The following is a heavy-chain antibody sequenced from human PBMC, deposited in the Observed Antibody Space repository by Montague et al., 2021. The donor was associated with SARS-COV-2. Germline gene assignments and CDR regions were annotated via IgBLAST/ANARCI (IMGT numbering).Heavy chain of an antibody. D-gene: IGHD3-3*01. Sequence: SETLSLTCTVSGGSISSSSYYWGWIRQPPGKGLVWIGNIYYSGSTYYNPSLKSRVTISVDTSKNQFSLKLNSVTAADTAVYYCARQKMGSVTIFGVVVHDRWYDPWGQGTLVTVSS. V-gene: IGHV4-39*01. CDR1: GGSISSSSYY. CDR2: IYYSGST. CDR3: ARQKMGSVTIFGVVVHDRWYDP. J-gene: IGHJ5*02.